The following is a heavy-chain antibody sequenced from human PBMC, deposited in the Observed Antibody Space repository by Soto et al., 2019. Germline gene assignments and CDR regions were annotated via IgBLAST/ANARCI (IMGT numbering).Heavy chain of an antibody. Sequence: SQTLSLTCAISGDRVSSNSAAWNWIRQSPSRGLEWLGRTYYSSKWYNDYAVSVKSRITINPDTSKNQFSLQLNSVTPEDTAVYYCARAYYDFWSGSQDASDIWGQGTMVTVSS. J-gene: IGHJ3*02. CDR1: GDRVSSNSAA. D-gene: IGHD3-3*01. CDR2: TYYSSKWYN. CDR3: ARAYYDFWSGSQDASDI. V-gene: IGHV6-1*01.